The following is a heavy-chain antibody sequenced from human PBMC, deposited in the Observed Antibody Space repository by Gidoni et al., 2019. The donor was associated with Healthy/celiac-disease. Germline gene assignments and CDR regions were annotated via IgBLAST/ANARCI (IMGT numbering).Heavy chain of an antibody. CDR2: INAGNGNT. CDR3: ARCPPPFYVWGSYRYPADYYGMDV. CDR1: GYTFNRYA. J-gene: IGHJ6*02. Sequence: QVQLVQSGAEVKKPGASVKVSCKASGYTFNRYAMHWVRQAPGQRLEWMGWINAGNGNTKYSQKFQGRVTITRDTSASTAYMELSSLRSEDTAVYYCARCPPPFYVWGSYRYPADYYGMDVWGQGTTVTVSS. D-gene: IGHD3-16*02. V-gene: IGHV1-3*01.